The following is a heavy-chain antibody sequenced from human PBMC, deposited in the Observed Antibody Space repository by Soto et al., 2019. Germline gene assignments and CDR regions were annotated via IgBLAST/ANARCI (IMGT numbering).Heavy chain of an antibody. CDR2: ISYDGSNK. CDR3: ARESPGYGAFDI. V-gene: IGHV3-30-3*01. J-gene: IGHJ3*02. D-gene: IGHD5-12*01. Sequence: GVFQRVSCAASGFTFSSYAMHWVRQAPGKGLEWVAVISYDGSNKYYADSVKGRFTISRDNSKNTLYLQMNSLRAEDTAVYYCARESPGYGAFDIWGQGTMVTVSS. CDR1: GFTFSSYA.